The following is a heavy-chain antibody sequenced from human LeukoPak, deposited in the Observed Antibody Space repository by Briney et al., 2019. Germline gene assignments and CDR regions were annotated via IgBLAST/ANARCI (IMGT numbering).Heavy chain of an antibody. V-gene: IGHV1-2*02. D-gene: IGHD3-10*01. CDR1: GYTFTGYY. CDR2: INPNSGGT. J-gene: IGHJ4*02. Sequence: ASVKVPCKASGYTFTGYYMHWVRQAPGQGLEWMGWINPNSGGTNYAQKFQGRVTMTRDTSISTAYMELSRLRSDDTAVYHCAVLWFRELFRDYWGQGTLVTVSS. CDR3: AVLWFRELFRDY.